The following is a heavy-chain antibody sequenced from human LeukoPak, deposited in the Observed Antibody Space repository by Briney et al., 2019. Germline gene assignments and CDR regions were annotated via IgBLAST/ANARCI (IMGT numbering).Heavy chain of an antibody. J-gene: IGHJ4*02. D-gene: IGHD1-20*01. CDR1: EFTFSRDW. CDR2: IHQDGSVK. Sequence: PGGSLRLSCEASEFTFSRDWMSWVRQAPGKGLEWVANIHQDGSVKYYLDSVKGRFTISRDNAKKTLYLQMNSLRAEDTAVYYCVRDNWNDVYWGQGSLVTVSS. CDR3: VRDNWNDVY. V-gene: IGHV3-7*01.